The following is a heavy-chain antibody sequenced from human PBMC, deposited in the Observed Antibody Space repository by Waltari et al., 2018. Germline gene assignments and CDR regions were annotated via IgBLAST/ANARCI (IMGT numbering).Heavy chain of an antibody. Sequence: EVQLVESGGGVVKPGGSLRLSCAASGFSSSSYNMNWVRQAPGKGLEWVSIISYSSSYIYYADSVKGRFTVSRDNAKSSLYLQMNSLRAEDTAVYYCARDHEYGGKADYWGQGTLVTISS. CDR1: GFSSSSYN. D-gene: IGHD4-17*01. J-gene: IGHJ4*02. V-gene: IGHV3-21*01. CDR3: ARDHEYGGKADY. CDR2: ISYSSSYI.